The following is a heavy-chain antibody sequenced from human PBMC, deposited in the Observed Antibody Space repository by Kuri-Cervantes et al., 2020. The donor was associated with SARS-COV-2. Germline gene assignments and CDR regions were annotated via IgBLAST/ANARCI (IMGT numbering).Heavy chain of an antibody. CDR3: ARDGVVVAAIYFDY. J-gene: IGHJ4*02. CDR2: INSDGSST. CDR1: GFTFSSYW. V-gene: IGHV3-74*01. D-gene: IGHD2-15*01. Sequence: GESLKIPCAASGFTFSSYWMHWVRQAPGKGLVWVSRINSDGSSTSYADSVKGRFTISRDNAKNTLYLQMNSLRAEDTAGYYCARDGVVVAAIYFDYWGQGTLVTVSS.